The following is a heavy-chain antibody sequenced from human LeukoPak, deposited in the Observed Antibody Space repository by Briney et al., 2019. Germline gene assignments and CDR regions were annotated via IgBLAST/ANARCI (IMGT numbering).Heavy chain of an antibody. CDR3: ASHKGF. V-gene: IGHV4-59*01. Sequence: SETQSLTCTVSGGSISNNYWSWFRQPPGKGLEWIGYIYYSGSTNYNPSLKSRVTISVDTSKSQFSLKLSSVTAADTAVYYCASHKGFWGQGTLVTVSS. CDR2: IYYSGST. J-gene: IGHJ4*02. CDR1: GGSISNNY.